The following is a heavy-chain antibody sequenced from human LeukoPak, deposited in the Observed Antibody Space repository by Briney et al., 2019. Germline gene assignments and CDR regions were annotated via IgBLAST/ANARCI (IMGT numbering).Heavy chain of an antibody. Sequence: ASVMLSCKTSGHTFTASYIHWVRQAPGQGLEWMGWINPNSGGTNYAQKFQGRVTMTRDTSISTAYMELSRLRSDDTAVYYCARDRSLYSRGIDYWGQGTLVTVSS. CDR1: GHTFTASY. CDR3: ARDRSLYSRGIDY. V-gene: IGHV1-2*02. CDR2: INPNSGGT. J-gene: IGHJ4*02. D-gene: IGHD6-19*01.